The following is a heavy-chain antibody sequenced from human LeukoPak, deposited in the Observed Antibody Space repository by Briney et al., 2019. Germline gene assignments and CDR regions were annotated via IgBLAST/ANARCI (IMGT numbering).Heavy chain of an antibody. V-gene: IGHV4-34*01. D-gene: IGHD1-1*01. Sequence: SETLSLTCAVYGGSFSGYYWSWIRQPPGKGLEWIGEINHSGSTNYNPSLKSRVTISVDTSKNQFSLKLSSVTAADTAVYYCARNSSESPPRATQKYNWFDPWGQETLDTVSS. CDR1: GGSFSGYY. J-gene: IGHJ5*02. CDR3: ARNSSESPPRATQKYNWFDP. CDR2: INHSGST.